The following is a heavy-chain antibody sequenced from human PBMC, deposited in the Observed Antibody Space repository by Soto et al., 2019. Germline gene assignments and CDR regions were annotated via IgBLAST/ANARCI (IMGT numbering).Heavy chain of an antibody. V-gene: IGHV5-51*01. D-gene: IGHD1-26*01. CDR3: ARVSPGMGTTYWPYYYYGMDV. Sequence: GESLKISCNGSGCNFSRFWIGWVRQMPGKGLEWMGIIYPGDSDTRYSPSFLGQVTISADKSISTAYLQWSSLEASDTAMYYCARVSPGMGTTYWPYYYYGMDVWGQGTTVTVS. CDR1: GCNFSRFW. J-gene: IGHJ6*02. CDR2: IYPGDSDT.